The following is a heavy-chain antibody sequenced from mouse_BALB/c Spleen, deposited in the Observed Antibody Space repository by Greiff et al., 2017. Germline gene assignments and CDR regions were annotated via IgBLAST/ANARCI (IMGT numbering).Heavy chain of an antibody. Sequence: EVQLVESGGGLVQPGGSRKLSCAASGFTFSSFGMHWVRQAPEKGLEWVAYISSGSSTIYYADTVKGRFTISRDNPKNTLFLQMTSLRSEDTAMYYCTYAMDYWGQGTSVTGSA. CDR2: ISSGSSTI. CDR3: TYAMDY. CDR1: GFTFSSFG. J-gene: IGHJ4*01. V-gene: IGHV5-17*02.